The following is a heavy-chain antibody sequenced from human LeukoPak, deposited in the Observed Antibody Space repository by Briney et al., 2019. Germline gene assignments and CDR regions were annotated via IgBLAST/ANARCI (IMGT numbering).Heavy chain of an antibody. CDR1: GFTFSNYA. V-gene: IGHV3-23*01. Sequence: GGSLRLSCAASGFTFSNYAMNWGRQAPGKGLEWVSGSISIGGRTYYADSGKGRFTVTRDNSRDPLHLQMNSLRAEDTGVYYCAKDDAWGRFYHWGQGTLVTVSS. J-gene: IGHJ1*01. CDR2: SISIGGRT. D-gene: IGHD3-16*01. CDR3: AKDDAWGRFYH.